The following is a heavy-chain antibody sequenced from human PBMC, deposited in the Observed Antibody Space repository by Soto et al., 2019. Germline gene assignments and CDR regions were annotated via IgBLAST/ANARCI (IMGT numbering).Heavy chain of an antibody. CDR2: ISYDGSNK. CDR1: GGSISSYY. V-gene: IGHV3-30*18. CDR3: AKDLQWLVQGPYY. Sequence: LSLTCTVSGGSISSYYWSWVRQAPGKGLEWVAVISYDGSNKYYADSVKGRFTISRDNSKNTLFLQMNSLRAEDTAVYYYAKDLQWLVQGPYYWGQGTLVTVSS. J-gene: IGHJ4*02. D-gene: IGHD6-19*01.